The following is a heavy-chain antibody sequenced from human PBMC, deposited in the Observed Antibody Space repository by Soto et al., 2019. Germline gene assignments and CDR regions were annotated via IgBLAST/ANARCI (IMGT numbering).Heavy chain of an antibody. CDR3: AKERVSTRVYYGMDV. D-gene: IGHD2-2*01. Sequence: EVQLLESGGGLVQPGGSLRLSCAASGFTFSSYAMSWVRQAPGKGLEWVSAMSGSGGSTYYADSVKGRFTISRYNSKNTLYLQMNSLRAEHTAVYYCAKERVSTRVYYGMDVWGQGTTVTVSS. J-gene: IGHJ6*02. CDR1: GFTFSSYA. V-gene: IGHV3-23*01. CDR2: MSGSGGST.